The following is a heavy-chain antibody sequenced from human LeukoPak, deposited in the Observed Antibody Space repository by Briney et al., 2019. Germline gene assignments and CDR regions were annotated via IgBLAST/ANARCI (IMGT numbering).Heavy chain of an antibody. Sequence: GGSLRLSCAASGFTFSSYWMSWVRQTPGKGLEWVANIKQDGSEKYYVDSVKGRFTISRDNAKNSLYLQMNSLRAEDMAVYYCARDKTVGATQLDYWGQGTLVTVSS. J-gene: IGHJ4*02. V-gene: IGHV3-7*01. CDR1: GFTFSSYW. CDR2: IKQDGSEK. CDR3: ARDKTVGATQLDY. D-gene: IGHD1-26*01.